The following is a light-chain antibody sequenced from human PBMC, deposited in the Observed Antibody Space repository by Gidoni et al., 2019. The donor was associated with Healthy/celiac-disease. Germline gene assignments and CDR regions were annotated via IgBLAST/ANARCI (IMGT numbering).Light chain of an antibody. V-gene: IGKV3-15*01. CDR2: GAS. CDR3: QQYNNWPRDT. CDR1: QSVSSN. J-gene: IGKJ2*01. Sequence: EIVMTQSPATLSVSPGERATLSCRASQSVSSNLARYQQKPGQAPRLLIYGASTRATGIPARFSGSGSGTEFTLTISSLQSEDFAVYYCQQYNNWPRDTFGQGTKLEIK.